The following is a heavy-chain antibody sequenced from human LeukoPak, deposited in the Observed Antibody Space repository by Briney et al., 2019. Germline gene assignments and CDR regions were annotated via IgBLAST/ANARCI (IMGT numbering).Heavy chain of an antibody. CDR1: GFTVSSNY. CDR3: ARDVGASAPDAFDI. V-gene: IGHV3-21*01. CDR2: ISSSSNYI. D-gene: IGHD1-26*01. Sequence: GGSLRLSCAASGFTVSSNYMSWVRQAPGKGLEWVSSISSSSNYIYYADSVKGRFTISRDNARSSLYLQMNSLRVEDTDVYYCARDVGASAPDAFDIWGQGTMVTVSS. J-gene: IGHJ3*02.